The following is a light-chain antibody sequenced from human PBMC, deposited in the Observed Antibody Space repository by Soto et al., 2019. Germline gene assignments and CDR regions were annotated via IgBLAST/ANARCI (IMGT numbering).Light chain of an antibody. J-gene: IGKJ3*01. CDR2: AAS. V-gene: IGKV1-39*01. CDR3: QQSSMTPFT. Sequence: DIQMTQSPSSLSASAGDRVTITCRASQSISSYLNWYQQKPGKAPKLLIYAASNLQSEVPSRFSGSGSGTDFTLTISSLQPEDFATYFCQQSSMTPFTFGPGTK. CDR1: QSISSY.